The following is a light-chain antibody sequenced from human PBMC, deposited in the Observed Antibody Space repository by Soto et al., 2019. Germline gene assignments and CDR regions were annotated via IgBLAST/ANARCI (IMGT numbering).Light chain of an antibody. V-gene: IGLV2-23*01. Sequence: QSALTQPASVSASPGQSITISCTGTSSDVGSYNLVSWYQQHPGIAPKLIIYEDTKRPFGVSDRFSGSKSGNTASLTISGLQAEDEADYYCCSYAGSVVFGGGTKLTVL. CDR3: CSYAGSVV. J-gene: IGLJ2*01. CDR2: EDT. CDR1: SSDVGSYNL.